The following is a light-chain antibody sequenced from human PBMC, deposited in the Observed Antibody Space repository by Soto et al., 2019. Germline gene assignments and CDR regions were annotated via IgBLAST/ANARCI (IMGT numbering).Light chain of an antibody. Sequence: AIQLTQSPSSLSASTVDRVTITCRASQGISSYLAWYQQKPGKAPKLLIYAASTLQSGVPSRFSGSGSGTDFTLTISCLQSEDFATYYCQQYYSYPLTFGGGTKVDIK. CDR1: QGISSY. J-gene: IGKJ4*01. CDR3: QQYYSYPLT. V-gene: IGKV1-8*01. CDR2: AAS.